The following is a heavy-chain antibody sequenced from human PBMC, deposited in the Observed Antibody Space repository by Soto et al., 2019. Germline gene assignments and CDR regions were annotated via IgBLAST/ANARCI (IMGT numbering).Heavy chain of an antibody. CDR3: AKTHTDESYCGGDCYSYYYYGMDV. CDR1: GFTFSSYA. V-gene: IGHV3-23*01. CDR2: ISGSGGST. D-gene: IGHD2-21*02. Sequence: LRLSCAASGFTFSSYAMSWVRQAPGKGLEWVSAISGSGGSTYYADSVKGRFTISRDNSKNTLYLQMNSLRAEDTAVYYCAKTHTDESYCGGDCYSYYYYGMDVWGQGTTVTVSS. J-gene: IGHJ6*02.